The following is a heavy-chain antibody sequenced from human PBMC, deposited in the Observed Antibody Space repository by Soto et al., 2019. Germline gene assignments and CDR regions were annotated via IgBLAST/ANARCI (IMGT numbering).Heavy chain of an antibody. Sequence: QVQLQESGPGLVKASETLSLTCTVSGGSIPNYYWSWIRQPPGKGLEWIGSIYYRGNTNYNPSRKSRFTISLDTPQNQFSLRLSSVTSADTAVYYCARVDESISGGGNCFHPQNWYFDLWGRGTLVTVS. D-gene: IGHD2-15*01. V-gene: IGHV4-59*01. CDR1: GGSIPNYY. J-gene: IGHJ2*01. CDR2: IYYRGNT. CDR3: ARVDESISGGGNCFHPQNWYFDL.